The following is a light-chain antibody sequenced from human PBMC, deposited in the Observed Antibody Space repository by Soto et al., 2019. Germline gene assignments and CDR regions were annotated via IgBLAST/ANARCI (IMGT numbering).Light chain of an antibody. CDR1: QRISEW. Sequence: DIQMTQSPSTLSASVGERVTITCRASQRISEWLAWYQQKPGKAPKLLIYDASSLQTGVPSRFSGSGSGTEFTLTISSLQPDDFATYYCHQYNNYPWAFGQGTKVEIK. CDR2: DAS. CDR3: HQYNNYPWA. V-gene: IGKV1-5*01. J-gene: IGKJ1*01.